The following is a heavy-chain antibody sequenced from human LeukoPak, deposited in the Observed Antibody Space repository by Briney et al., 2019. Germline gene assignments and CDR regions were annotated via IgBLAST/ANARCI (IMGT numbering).Heavy chain of an antibody. J-gene: IGHJ4*02. Sequence: GGSLRLSCAASGFTFSSNAMSWVRQAPGKGLEWVSTISGSGGITHYTDSVKGRFTVSRDNSKNTLYLQMNSLRAEDTAVYYCARDPPVCSTSCLDYWGQGTLVTVSS. V-gene: IGHV3-23*01. CDR3: ARDPPVCSTSCLDY. D-gene: IGHD2-2*01. CDR1: GFTFSSNA. CDR2: ISGSGGIT.